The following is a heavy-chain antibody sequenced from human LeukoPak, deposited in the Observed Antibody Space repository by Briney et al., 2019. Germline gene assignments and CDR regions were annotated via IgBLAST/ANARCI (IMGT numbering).Heavy chain of an antibody. CDR2: IVPVSGST. CDR3: ARAGSSSPYYYYMDV. D-gene: IGHD6-6*01. V-gene: IGHV1-69*01. Sequence: SVKVSCKVSGGTFSSYSFDWVRQAPGQGLEWLGGIVPVSGSTTYAQKFQGRVTITADESTSTAYMELSSLRSEDTAVYYCARAGSSSPYYYYMDVWGKGTTVTVSS. J-gene: IGHJ6*03. CDR1: GGTFSSYS.